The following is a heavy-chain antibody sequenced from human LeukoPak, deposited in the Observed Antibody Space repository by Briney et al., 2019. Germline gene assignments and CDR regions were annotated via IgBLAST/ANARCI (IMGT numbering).Heavy chain of an antibody. Sequence: PSEILSLTCAVYGGSFSGHYWTWIRQPPGRGLEWIGEINHSGSTNYNPSLKSRVTISVDTSKNQFSLKVSSVTAADTAVYYCARVKDPGGYYYYYYMDIWGKGNTVTVSS. CDR3: ARVKDPGGYYYYYYMDI. CDR1: GGSFSGHY. D-gene: IGHD3-16*01. J-gene: IGHJ6*03. V-gene: IGHV4-34*01. CDR2: INHSGST.